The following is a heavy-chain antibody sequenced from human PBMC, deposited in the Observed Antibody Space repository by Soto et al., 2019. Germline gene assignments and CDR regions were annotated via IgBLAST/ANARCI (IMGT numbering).Heavy chain of an antibody. Sequence: SQTLSLTCAISGDSVSSNSAAWNWIRQSPSRGLEWLGRTYYRSKWYNDYAVSVKSRITINPDTSKNQFSLQLNSVTPEDTAVYYCARSGYYFPMGYYYYHYGMDVWGQGTTVTVSS. V-gene: IGHV6-1*01. CDR2: TYYRSKWYN. CDR1: GDSVSSNSAA. J-gene: IGHJ6*02. CDR3: ARSGYYFPMGYYYYHYGMDV. D-gene: IGHD3-22*01.